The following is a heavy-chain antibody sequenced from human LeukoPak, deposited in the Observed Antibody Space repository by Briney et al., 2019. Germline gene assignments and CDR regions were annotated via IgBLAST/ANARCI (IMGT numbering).Heavy chain of an antibody. J-gene: IGHJ4*02. V-gene: IGHV3-48*01. D-gene: IGHD6-6*01. CDR1: GFTFSSYS. Sequence: GGSLRLSCAASGFTFSSYSMNWVRQAPGKGLEWVSYISSSSSTIYYADSVKGRFTISRDNAKNSLYLQMNSLRAEDTAVYYCARGGQLADYWGQGPLVTVSS. CDR2: ISSSSSTI. CDR3: ARGGQLADY.